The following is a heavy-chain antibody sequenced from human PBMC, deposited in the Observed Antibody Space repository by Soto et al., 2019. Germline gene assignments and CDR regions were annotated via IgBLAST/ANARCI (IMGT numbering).Heavy chain of an antibody. V-gene: IGHV3-43*01. CDR1: GFTFDYYT. CDR2: ISWDGGST. D-gene: IGHD5-12*01. J-gene: IGHJ4*02. Sequence: EVQLVESGGVVVQPGGSLRLSCAASGFTFDYYTMHWVRQAPGKGLEWVSLISWDGGSTYYADSVKGRFTISRDNSKNSLYLQMNRLSTEDTALYSCAKSESGYDGGFDYWGKGPLVTVSS. CDR3: AKSESGYDGGFDY.